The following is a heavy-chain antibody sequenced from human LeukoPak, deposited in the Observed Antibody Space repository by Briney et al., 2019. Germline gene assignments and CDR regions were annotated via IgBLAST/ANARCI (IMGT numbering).Heavy chain of an antibody. Sequence: GGSLRLPCAASGFTFSSYGMHWVRQAPGKGLEWVAFIRYDGSNKYYADSVKGRFTISRDNSKNTPYLQMNSLRAEDTAVYYCAKDRWRFGPNIVVVPAAPFDYWGQGTLVTVSS. CDR2: IRYDGSNK. J-gene: IGHJ4*02. V-gene: IGHV3-30*02. D-gene: IGHD2-2*01. CDR1: GFTFSSYG. CDR3: AKDRWRFGPNIVVVPAAPFDY.